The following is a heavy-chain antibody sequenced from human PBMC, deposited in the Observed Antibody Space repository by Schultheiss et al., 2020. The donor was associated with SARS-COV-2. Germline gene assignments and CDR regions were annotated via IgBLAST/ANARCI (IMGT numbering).Heavy chain of an antibody. CDR2: ISAYNGNT. D-gene: IGHD2-15*01. CDR1: GGTFTSYG. V-gene: IGHV1-18*01. CDR3: ATHREYCSGGSCNGAGDY. J-gene: IGHJ4*02. Sequence: ASVKVSCKASGGTFTSYGISWVRQAPGQGLEWMGWISAYNGNTNYAQKLQGRVTMTTDASTSTAYMELRSLRSDDTAVYYCATHREYCSGGSCNGAGDYWGQGTLVTVSS.